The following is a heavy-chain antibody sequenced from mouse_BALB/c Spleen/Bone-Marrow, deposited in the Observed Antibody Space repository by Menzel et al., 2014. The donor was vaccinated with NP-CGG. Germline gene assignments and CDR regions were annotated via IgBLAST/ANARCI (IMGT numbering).Heavy chain of an antibody. D-gene: IGHD4-1*01. CDR2: IYPGNVNT. CDR3: AREANWNFDY. J-gene: IGHJ2*01. Sequence: VQLQQSGPELVKPGASVRISCKAAGYTFTSYYIHWVKQRPGQGLQWIGWIYPGNVNTKYNEKFKGKATLTADKSSSTAYIQPSSLTSEDSAVYFCAREANWNFDYWGQGTTLTVSS. V-gene: IGHV1S56*01. CDR1: GYTFTSYY.